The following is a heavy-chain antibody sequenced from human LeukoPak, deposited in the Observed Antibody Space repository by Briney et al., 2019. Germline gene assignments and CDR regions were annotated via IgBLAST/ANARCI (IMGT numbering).Heavy chain of an antibody. Sequence: SETLSLTCTVSGGSISSSSYYWGWIRQPPGKGLEWIGSIYYSGSTYYNPSLKSRVTISVDTSKSQFSLKLSSVTAADTAVYYCARSRGQWLVTGGWGQGTLVTVSS. J-gene: IGHJ4*02. CDR1: GGSISSSSYY. CDR2: IYYSGST. D-gene: IGHD6-19*01. V-gene: IGHV4-39*01. CDR3: ARSRGQWLVTGG.